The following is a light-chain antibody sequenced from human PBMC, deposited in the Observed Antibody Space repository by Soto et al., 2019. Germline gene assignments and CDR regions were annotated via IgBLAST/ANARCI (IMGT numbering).Light chain of an antibody. J-gene: IGLJ3*02. CDR3: AAWDGSLNGWV. CDR2: SNN. Sequence: QSVLTQPPSASGTPGQGVTISCSGSSSNIGSDIVNWYQQLPGMAPKLLIYSNNQRPSGVPDRFSGSKSGTSASLAISGLQSDDEADYYCAAWDGSLNGWVFGGGTKVTVL. CDR1: SSNIGSDI. V-gene: IGLV1-44*01.